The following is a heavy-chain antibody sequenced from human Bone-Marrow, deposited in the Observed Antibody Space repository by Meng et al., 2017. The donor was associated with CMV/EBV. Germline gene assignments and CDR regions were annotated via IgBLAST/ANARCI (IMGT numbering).Heavy chain of an antibody. CDR1: GSVSSGSYY. Sequence: GSVSSGSYYWRWIRQPPGKGLEWIGYIYYSGSTNYNPSLKSRVTISVDTSKNQFSLKLSSVTAADTAVYYCAREWVVPAARISWFDPWGQGTLVTVSS. D-gene: IGHD2-2*01. V-gene: IGHV4-61*01. CDR2: IYYSGST. CDR3: AREWVVPAARISWFDP. J-gene: IGHJ5*02.